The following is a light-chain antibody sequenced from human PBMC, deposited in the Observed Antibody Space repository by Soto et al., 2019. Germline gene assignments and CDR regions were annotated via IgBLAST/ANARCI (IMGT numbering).Light chain of an antibody. Sequence: QSALTQPASVSGSPGQSITISCTGTSSDVGGYKYVSWYQQYPGKAPKLIIYEVSNRPSGVSNRFSGSKSGNTASLTISGLQAEDEADYYCSSYTSNTPWVFGGGTKLTVL. J-gene: IGLJ3*02. V-gene: IGLV2-14*01. CDR1: SSDVGGYKY. CDR2: EVS. CDR3: SSYTSNTPWV.